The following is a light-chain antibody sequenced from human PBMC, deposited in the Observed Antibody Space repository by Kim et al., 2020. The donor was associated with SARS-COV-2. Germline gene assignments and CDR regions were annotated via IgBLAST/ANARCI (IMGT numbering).Light chain of an antibody. CDR1: QSFSNH. Sequence: SVSPRVRTSILCRSSQSFSNHLAWYQQKPGQAPRLLSYGASTRATGIPARFSGGGSGTEFTLTISSLQSEDFAVYCCKQYSPSWTFGQGTKVDIK. V-gene: IGKV3-15*01. CDR2: GAS. J-gene: IGKJ1*01. CDR3: KQYSPSWT.